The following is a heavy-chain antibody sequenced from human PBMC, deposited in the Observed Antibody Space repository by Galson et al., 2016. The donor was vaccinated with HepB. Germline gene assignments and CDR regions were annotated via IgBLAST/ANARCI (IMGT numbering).Heavy chain of an antibody. CDR2: IYPRDSDA. CDR3: SRVFGQGVPYY. J-gene: IGHJ4*02. Sequence: QSGAEVKKPGESLQISCKGSGYIFTNYWIGWVRQMPGKGLEWMGIIYPRDSDARYSPSFQGQVTISADNSISTIYLQWNRLKASETAMYYCSRVFGQGVPYYWGQGTQVTVS. CDR1: GYIFTNYW. V-gene: IGHV5-51*01. D-gene: IGHD3-10*01.